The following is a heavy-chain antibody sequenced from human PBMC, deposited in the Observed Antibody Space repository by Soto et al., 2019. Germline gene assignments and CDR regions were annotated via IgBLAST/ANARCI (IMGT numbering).Heavy chain of an antibody. D-gene: IGHD5-12*01. J-gene: IGHJ4*01. Sequence: GGYLRLSCAASGFTFSSYGMHWVRQAPGKGLEWVAVIWYDGSNKYYADSVKGRFTISRDNSKNTLYLQMNSLRAEDTAVYYCARYRSGYSVYDPHYWGHGTLVTVS. CDR1: GFTFSSYG. CDR2: IWYDGSNK. CDR3: ARYRSGYSVYDPHY. V-gene: IGHV3-33*01.